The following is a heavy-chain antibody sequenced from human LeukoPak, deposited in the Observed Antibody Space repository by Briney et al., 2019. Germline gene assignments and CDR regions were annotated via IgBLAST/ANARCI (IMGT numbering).Heavy chain of an antibody. CDR1: GFTFSSYW. V-gene: IGHV3-7*02. J-gene: IGHJ4*02. CDR3: GGSYSMG. D-gene: IGHD1-26*01. CDR2: IKEDGSEE. Sequence: SGGSLRLSCAASGFTFSSYWMSWVRQAPGKGLEWVANIKEDGSEEYYVDSVKGRFTISRDNTKNSLCLQMNSLRAEDTAVYYCGGSYSMGWGQGTLVTVSS.